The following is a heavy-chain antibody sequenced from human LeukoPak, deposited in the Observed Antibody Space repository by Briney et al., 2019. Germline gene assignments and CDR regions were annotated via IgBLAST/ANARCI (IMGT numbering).Heavy chain of an antibody. D-gene: IGHD2-15*01. CDR2: INPNSGGT. J-gene: IGHJ5*02. CDR3: ARDSDNKGWFDP. V-gene: IGHV1-2*02. Sequence: ASVKVSCKASGYXFTGYYTHWVRQAPGQGLEWMAWINPNSGGTNYAQKFQGRVTMTRDTSISTAYMELSRLRSDDTAVYYCARDSDNKGWFDPWGQGTLVTVSS. CDR1: GYXFTGYY.